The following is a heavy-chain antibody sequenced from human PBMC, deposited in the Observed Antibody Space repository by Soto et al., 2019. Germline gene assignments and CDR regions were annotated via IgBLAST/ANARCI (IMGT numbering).Heavy chain of an antibody. CDR3: ARDTNGLHY. CDR2: INTDGSIT. Sequence: GGSLRLSCAASGFTFSSYAMHWVRQAPGKGLVWVSRINTDGSITDYADSVKGRFTVSRDNAKNTMYLQMNSLTADDTAVYYCARDTNGLHYWGQGTLVTVSS. V-gene: IGHV3-74*01. J-gene: IGHJ4*02. D-gene: IGHD2-8*01. CDR1: GFTFSSYA.